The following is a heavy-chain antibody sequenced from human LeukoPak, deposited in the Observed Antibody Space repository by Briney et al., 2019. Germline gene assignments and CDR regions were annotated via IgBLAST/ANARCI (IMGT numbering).Heavy chain of an antibody. J-gene: IGHJ6*03. CDR1: GFTFSSYA. CDR3: AKGHSGSYSDYYYYYMDV. D-gene: IGHD1-26*01. Sequence: GGSLRLSCAASGFTFSSYAMHWVRQAPGKGLEWVAVISYDGSNKYYADSVKGRFTISRDNSKNTLYLQMNSLRAEDTAVYYCAKGHSGSYSDYYYYYMDVWGKGTTVTISS. V-gene: IGHV3-30*04. CDR2: ISYDGSNK.